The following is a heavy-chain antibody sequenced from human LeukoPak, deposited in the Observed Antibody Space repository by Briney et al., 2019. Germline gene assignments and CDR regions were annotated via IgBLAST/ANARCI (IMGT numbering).Heavy chain of an antibody. CDR1: GYSFNDYS. D-gene: IGHD3-10*01. V-gene: IGHV1-2*06. CDR2: INTNSGGT. Sequence: ASVKVSCKASGYSFNDYSMHWVRQAPGQGLEWMGRINTNSGGTSYVQNFQGRVTMTRDTSINTAYMELSGLPSDDTAVYYCARGGSGSGYLYYFDYWGQGTLVSVSS. CDR3: ARGGSGSGYLYYFDY. J-gene: IGHJ4*02.